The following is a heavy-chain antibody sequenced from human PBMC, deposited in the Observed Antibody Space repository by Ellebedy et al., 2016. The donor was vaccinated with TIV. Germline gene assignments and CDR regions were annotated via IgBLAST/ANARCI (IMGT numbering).Heavy chain of an antibody. D-gene: IGHD3-22*01. CDR1: GDSLGTFY. V-gene: IGHV4-59*01. CDR3: ARDTMTVWGEGWYYGMDV. CDR2: DFYSGAT. J-gene: IGHJ6*02. Sequence: SETLSLXCSVSGDSLGTFYWSWIRQPPGRALEWIGSDFYSGATHYNPSLKSRVTMSVNTSKNQFSLRLSSVTAADTAVYYCARDTMTVWGEGWYYGMDVWGQGTTVTVSS.